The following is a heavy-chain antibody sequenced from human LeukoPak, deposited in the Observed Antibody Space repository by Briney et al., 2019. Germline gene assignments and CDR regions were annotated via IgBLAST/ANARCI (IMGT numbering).Heavy chain of an antibody. CDR2: ISMDGVNT. Sequence: PGGSLRLSCAASGFTVSSNEMSWVRQAPGKGLEWVSLISMDGVNTFYADSVKGRFTISRDNNKNSLYLQMNGLRTDDTGLYYCVKGRRRGYAYGTLESWGQGTLVTVSS. D-gene: IGHD5-18*01. V-gene: IGHV3-43*02. J-gene: IGHJ4*02. CDR3: VKGRRRGYAYGTLES. CDR1: GFTVSSNE.